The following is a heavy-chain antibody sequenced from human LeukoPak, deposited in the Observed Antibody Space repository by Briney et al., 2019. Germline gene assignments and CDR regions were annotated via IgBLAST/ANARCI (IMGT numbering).Heavy chain of an antibody. Sequence: SETLSLTCSVSGGSMSGYYWGWIRQPPGMGLEWIGSIYSSGNTYHNPSLKSRVTISADTSKNQFSLKLSSVTAADTAVYYCARIPTYYNFWSGYHFDYWGPGTLVTVSS. J-gene: IGHJ4*02. CDR3: ARIPTYYNFWSGYHFDY. V-gene: IGHV4-39*01. D-gene: IGHD3-3*01. CDR1: GGSMSGYY. CDR2: IYSSGNT.